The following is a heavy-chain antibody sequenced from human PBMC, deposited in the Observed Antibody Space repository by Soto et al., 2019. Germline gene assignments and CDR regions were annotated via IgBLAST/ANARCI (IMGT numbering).Heavy chain of an antibody. V-gene: IGHV4-30-4*01. Sequence: QVQLQESGPGLVQPSQTLSLTCTVSGDSISSGDYYWSWVRQSPGKGLEWIGCIYYSGTTYYNPSLETRLTMSVDTSKNQFSLRLSSVTAADTAXYXCXXXXXXXXXXXXPLEYWGQGTLVTVSS. J-gene: IGHJ4*02. CDR3: XXXXXXXXXXXXPLEY. CDR2: IYYSGTT. CDR1: GDSISSGDYY.